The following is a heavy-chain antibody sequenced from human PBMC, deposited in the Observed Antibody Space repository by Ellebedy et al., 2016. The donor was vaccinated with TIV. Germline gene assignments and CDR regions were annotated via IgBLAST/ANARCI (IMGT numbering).Heavy chain of an antibody. J-gene: IGHJ6*02. CDR3: ARDRGKGAVVVVAPMFPTANYFYGMDV. D-gene: IGHD2-15*01. CDR2: INPSGGST. CDR1: GYTFTSYH. V-gene: IGHV1-46*01. Sequence: ASVKVSXKASGYTFTSYHMHWVRPAPGQGLEWMGIINPSGGSTRYAQKFQGRVTMTRDTSTGTVYMDLSSLRSEDTAVYYCARDRGKGAVVVVAPMFPTANYFYGMDVWGQGTTVTVS.